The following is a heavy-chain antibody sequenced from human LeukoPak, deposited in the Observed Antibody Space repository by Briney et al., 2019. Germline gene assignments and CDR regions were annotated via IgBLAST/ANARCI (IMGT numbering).Heavy chain of an antibody. J-gene: IGHJ6*03. V-gene: IGHV3-7*01. Sequence: GGSLRLSCAGSGFTFNSYWMSWVRQAPGKGLEWVANIKQDGSEKDYLDSVKGRFTIPRDNTKNSLYLQMNSLRAEDTAVYYCTRDRESGSVVHYYYYMDVWGKGTTVTVSS. CDR1: GFTFNSYW. CDR3: TRDRESGSVVHYYYYMDV. D-gene: IGHD1-26*01. CDR2: IKQDGSEK.